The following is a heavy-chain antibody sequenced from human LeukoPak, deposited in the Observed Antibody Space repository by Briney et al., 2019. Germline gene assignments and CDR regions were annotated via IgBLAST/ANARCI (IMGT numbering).Heavy chain of an antibody. V-gene: IGHV1-2*02. D-gene: IGHD1-1*01. J-gene: IGHJ3*02. CDR3: AIAHLERRAFAI. CDR2: INPNSGGT. Sequence: ASVTVSCKCSGYTFTVYHIHWVRQAPGQGIEWMGWINPNSGGTDLAQKFQGRVTMTSDTSISTAYMELTRLRSDDTAVYYCAIAHLERRAFAIWGQGTMVTVSS. CDR1: GYTFTVYH.